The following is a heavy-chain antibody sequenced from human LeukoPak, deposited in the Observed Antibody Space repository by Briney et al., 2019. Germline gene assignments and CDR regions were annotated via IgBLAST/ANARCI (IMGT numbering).Heavy chain of an antibody. V-gene: IGHV4-59*01. CDR1: GASINSYY. CDR3: AKDWELGS. CDR2: TYYSGST. J-gene: IGHJ5*02. Sequence: SETLSLTCSVPGASINSYYWNWIRQPPGKGLEWIGNTYYSGSTNYNPSLSSRVTISLDTSKNQFSLKMTSVTAADTAVYYCAKDWELGSWGQGTLVTISS. D-gene: IGHD1-26*01.